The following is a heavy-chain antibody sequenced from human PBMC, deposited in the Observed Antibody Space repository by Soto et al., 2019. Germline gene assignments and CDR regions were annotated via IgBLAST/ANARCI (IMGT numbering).Heavy chain of an antibody. V-gene: IGHV2-5*01. D-gene: IGHD2-2*01. J-gene: IGHJ4*02. CDR3: AHKRGGYCSSTSCLYFDY. CDR1: GFSLSTSGLG. Sequence: KESGPTLVKPTQTLTLTCSFSGFSLSTSGLGVGWIRQPPGKALEWLALIYWNDDKRYIPSLKSRLTITKDTSKNQVVLTMTNMDPVDTATYYCAHKRGGYCSSTSCLYFDYWGQGTLVTVSS. CDR2: IYWNDDK.